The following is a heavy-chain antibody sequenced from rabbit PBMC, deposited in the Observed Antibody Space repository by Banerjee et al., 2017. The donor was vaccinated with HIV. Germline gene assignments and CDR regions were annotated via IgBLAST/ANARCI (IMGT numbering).Heavy chain of an antibody. V-gene: IGHV1S40*01. CDR3: ARYGYDGYDDYGYFSS. J-gene: IGHJ4*01. CDR1: GFSFSNKYV. Sequence: QSLEESGGDLVKPEGSLTLTCTASGFSFSNKYVMCWVRQAPGKRPEWIACIYNDDGNSYYASWAKGRFTISKTSSTTVDLKMTSLTVADTATYFCARYGYDGYDDYGYFSSWGPGTLVTVS. D-gene: IGHD2-1*01. CDR2: IYNDDGNS.